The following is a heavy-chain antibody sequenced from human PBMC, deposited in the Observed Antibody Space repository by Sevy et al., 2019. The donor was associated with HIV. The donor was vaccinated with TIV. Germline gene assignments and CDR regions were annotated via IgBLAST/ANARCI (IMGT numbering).Heavy chain of an antibody. J-gene: IGHJ6*03. Sequence: GGSLRRSCAASGFTFSSYAMSWVRQAPGKGLEWVSAISGSGGSTYYADSVKGRFTISRDNSKNTLYLQMNSLRAEDTAVYYCAKSGAYSPLGYYYMDVWGNGTTVTVSS. V-gene: IGHV3-23*01. CDR1: GFTFSSYA. CDR3: AKSGAYSPLGYYYMDV. D-gene: IGHD5-18*01. CDR2: ISGSGGST.